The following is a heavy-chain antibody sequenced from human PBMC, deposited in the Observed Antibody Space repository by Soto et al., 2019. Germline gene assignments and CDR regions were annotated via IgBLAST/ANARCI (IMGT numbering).Heavy chain of an antibody. Sequence: QVQLVESGGGVVQPGRSLRLSCAASGFTFSSYGMQWVRQAPGKGLAWVAVIWYDGSNKYYADSVKGRFTISRDNSKNTLYLQMNSLRAEDKAVYYCARDPYYDRGNAFDIWGQGTMVTVSS. D-gene: IGHD3-22*01. V-gene: IGHV3-33*01. CDR1: GFTFSSYG. CDR3: ARDPYYDRGNAFDI. J-gene: IGHJ3*02. CDR2: IWYDGSNK.